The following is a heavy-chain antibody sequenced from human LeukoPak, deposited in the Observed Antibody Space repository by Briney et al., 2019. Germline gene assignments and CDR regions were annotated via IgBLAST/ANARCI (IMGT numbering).Heavy chain of an antibody. CDR2: IYTSGST. Sequence: PSETLSLTCTVSGGSISSYYWSWIRQPAGKGLEWIGRIYTSGSTNYNPSLKSRVTMSVDTSKNQFSLKLSSVTAADTAVYYCASSTPYYDYGDFYFDYWGQGTLVTVSS. D-gene: IGHD4-17*01. V-gene: IGHV4-4*07. J-gene: IGHJ4*02. CDR1: GGSISSYY. CDR3: ASSTPYYDYGDFYFDY.